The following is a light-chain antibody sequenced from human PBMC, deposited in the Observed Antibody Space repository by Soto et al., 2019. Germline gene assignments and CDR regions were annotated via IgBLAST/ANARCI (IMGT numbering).Light chain of an antibody. CDR1: SSNIGSYYY. CDR2: GDN. Sequence: QSVLTQPPSVSGAPGQRVTIPCTGSSSNIGSYYYVHWYQQLPGTVPKLLIYGDNNRPSGVPDRFSGSKSGTSASLAITGLQAEDEADYDCQSYDSSLSHVVFGGGTQLTVL. J-gene: IGLJ2*01. V-gene: IGLV1-40*01. CDR3: QSYDSSLSHVV.